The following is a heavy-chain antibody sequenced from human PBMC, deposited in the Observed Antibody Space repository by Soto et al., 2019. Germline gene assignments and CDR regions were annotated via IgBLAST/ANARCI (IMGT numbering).Heavy chain of an antibody. CDR3: ARNGYTYGMDV. V-gene: IGHV4-31*03. D-gene: IGHD5-18*01. Sequence: TLSLTCTVSGGSTSSVGFYWSWIRQHPGKGLEWIGYIYYSGISYYNPSLKSRVSISLDTSRNQFSMTLNSVTAADTAVYYCARNGYTYGMDVWGQGATVTVSS. CDR1: GGSTSSVGFY. CDR2: IYYSGIS. J-gene: IGHJ6*02.